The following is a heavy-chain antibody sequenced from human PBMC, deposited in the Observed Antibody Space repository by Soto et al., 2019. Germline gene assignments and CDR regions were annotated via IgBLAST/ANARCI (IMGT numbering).Heavy chain of an antibody. D-gene: IGHD7-27*01. CDR2: INAGYGNT. CDR3: ARDTGDGTFDF. Sequence: ASVKVSCKASGYTFSSYAMHWVRQAPGQRLEWMGWINAGYGNTKSSQKFQDRVTISRDTSTSTAYMELTSLRSEDTAVYYCARDTGDGTFDFWGQGTLVTVSS. J-gene: IGHJ4*02. V-gene: IGHV1-3*01. CDR1: GYTFSSYA.